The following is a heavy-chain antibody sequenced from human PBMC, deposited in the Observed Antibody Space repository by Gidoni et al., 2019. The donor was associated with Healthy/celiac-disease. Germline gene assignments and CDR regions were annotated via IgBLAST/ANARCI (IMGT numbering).Heavy chain of an antibody. Sequence: QVQLQESGPGLVKPSQTLSLTCTVSGGSISRGSYYWSWIRQPAGKGLEWIGRIYTSGSTNYNPSLKSRVTISVDTSKNQFSLKLSSVTAADTAVYYCARGYATPALPYVDFDLWGRGTLVTVSS. D-gene: IGHD2-21*01. CDR2: IYTSGST. CDR1: GGSISRGSYY. CDR3: ARGYATPALPYVDFDL. V-gene: IGHV4-61*02. J-gene: IGHJ2*01.